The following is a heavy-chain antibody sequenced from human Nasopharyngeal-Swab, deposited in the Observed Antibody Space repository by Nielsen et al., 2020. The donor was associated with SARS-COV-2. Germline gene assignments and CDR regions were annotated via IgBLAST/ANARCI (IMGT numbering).Heavy chain of an antibody. CDR3: ASVGREFDWLSGGLDY. D-gene: IGHD3-9*01. CDR2: IIPIFGTA. CDR1: GGTFSSYA. J-gene: IGHJ4*02. Sequence: SVKVSCKASGGTFSSYAISWVRQAPGQGLEWMGGIIPIFGTANYAQKFQGRATITADESTSTAYMELSSLRSEDTAVYYCASVGREFDWLSGGLDYWGQGTLVTVSS. V-gene: IGHV1-69*13.